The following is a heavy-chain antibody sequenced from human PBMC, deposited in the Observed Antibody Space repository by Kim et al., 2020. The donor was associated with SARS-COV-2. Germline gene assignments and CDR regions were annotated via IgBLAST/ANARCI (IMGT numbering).Heavy chain of an antibody. CDR3: AKGGENPYYFDY. J-gene: IGHJ4*01. CDR1: GFTFSSYA. V-gene: IGHV3-23*03. Sequence: GGSLRLSCAASGFTFSSYAMSWVRQAPGKGLEWVSVIYSGGSSTYYADSVKGRFTISRDNSKNTLYLQMNRLRAEDTAVYYCAKGGENPYYFDYWGHGTLVSVS. D-gene: IGHD3-16*01. CDR2: IYSGGSST.